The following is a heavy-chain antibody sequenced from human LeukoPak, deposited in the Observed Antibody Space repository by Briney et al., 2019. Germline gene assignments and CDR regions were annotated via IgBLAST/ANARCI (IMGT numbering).Heavy chain of an antibody. V-gene: IGHV3-48*03. CDR3: ASKGRYCSGGSCYGPWGYYFDY. J-gene: IGHJ4*02. CDR1: GFTFSSYA. D-gene: IGHD2-15*01. CDR2: ISSSGSTI. Sequence: HPGGSLRLSCAASGFTFSSYAMSWVRQAPGKGLEWVSYISSSGSTIYYADSVKGRFTISRDNAKNSLYLQMNSLRAEDTAVYYCASKGRYCSGGSCYGPWGYYFDYWGQGTLVTVSS.